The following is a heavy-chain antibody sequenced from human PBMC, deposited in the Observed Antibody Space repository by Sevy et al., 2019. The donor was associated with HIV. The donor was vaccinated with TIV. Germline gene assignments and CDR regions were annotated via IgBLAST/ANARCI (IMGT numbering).Heavy chain of an antibody. J-gene: IGHJ6*02. V-gene: IGHV3-23*01. Sequence: GGSLRLSCAASGFTFGTYVMNWDRQAPGKGLEWVSGISGSGGSTYYADSVKGRITISRDNSKKTVYLQMNSLRAEDTAVYYCAKGDRSFYGIDVWGQGTTVTVS. CDR1: GFTFGTYV. CDR2: ISGSGGST. CDR3: AKGDRSFYGIDV. D-gene: IGHD2-15*01.